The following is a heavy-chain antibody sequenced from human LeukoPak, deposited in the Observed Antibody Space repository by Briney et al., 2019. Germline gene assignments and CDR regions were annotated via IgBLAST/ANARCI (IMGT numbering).Heavy chain of an antibody. CDR1: GLPLSSYG. D-gene: IGHD6-13*01. V-gene: IGHV3-74*01. CDR2: IDPDGSTT. Sequence: PGGSLRLSCAASGLPLSSYGLHGVGKAQGEGLVWVSRIDPDGSTTNYADSVKGRFTTSRDNAKNTLYLQMNSLRAEDTALYYCTRVQAGRAGLMDVWGRGTTVTVSS. CDR3: TRVQAGRAGLMDV. J-gene: IGHJ6*02.